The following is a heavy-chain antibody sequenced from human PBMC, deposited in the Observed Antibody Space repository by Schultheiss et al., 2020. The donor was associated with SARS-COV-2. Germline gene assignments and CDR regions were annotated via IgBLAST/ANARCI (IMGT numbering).Heavy chain of an antibody. V-gene: IGHV1-2*04. J-gene: IGHJ4*02. CDR1: GYTFTGYY. CDR3: ARGPVDIVATSHFDY. Sequence: ASVKVSCKASGYTFTGYYMHWVRQAPGQGLEWMGWINPNSGGTNYAQKFQGWVTMTRDTSISTAYMELSRLRSDDTVVYYCARGPVDIVATSHFDYWGQGTLVTVSS. CDR2: INPNSGGT. D-gene: IGHD5-12*01.